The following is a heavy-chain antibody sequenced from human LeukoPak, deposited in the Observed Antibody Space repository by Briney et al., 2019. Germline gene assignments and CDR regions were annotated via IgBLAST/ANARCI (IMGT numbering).Heavy chain of an antibody. V-gene: IGHV4-30-4*01. CDR1: GGSISSGYYY. D-gene: IGHD6-6*01. J-gene: IGHJ4*02. CDR3: ARGSWSSSIDY. Sequence: PSETLSLTCTVSGGSISSGYYYWIWIRQPPGKGPEWIGYIYYSGSTYYNPSLKSRVTISGDTSKNQFSLKVNSVTAADTAVYYCARGSWSSSIDYWGQGTLVTVSS. CDR2: IYYSGST.